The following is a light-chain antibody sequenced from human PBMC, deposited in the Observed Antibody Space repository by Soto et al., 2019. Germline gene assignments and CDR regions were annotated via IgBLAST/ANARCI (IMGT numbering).Light chain of an antibody. CDR3: CSYAGSSTYV. V-gene: IGLV2-23*01. CDR2: EDS. CDR1: SSDVGSYKF. Sequence: QSALTQPASVSGSPGQSITISCTGTSSDVGSYKFVSWYQQYPGKAPKLMIYEDSERPSGVSNRFSGSKSGNTASLTISGLQAEDEADYHCCSYAGSSTYVFGTGTKVTVL. J-gene: IGLJ1*01.